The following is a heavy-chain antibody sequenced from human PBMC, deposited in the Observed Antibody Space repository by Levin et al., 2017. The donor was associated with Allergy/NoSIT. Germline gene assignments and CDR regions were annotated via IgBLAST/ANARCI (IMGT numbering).Heavy chain of an antibody. CDR3: AKRKAGASNWYLDL. CDR1: GFIFSSYA. CDR2: ITGNTGTT. J-gene: IGHJ2*01. V-gene: IGHV3-23*01. D-gene: IGHD1-26*01. Sequence: GGSLRLSCVASGFIFSSYAMCWVRQAPGKGLEWVSGITGNTGTTYDADSVRGRFTISRDNSKNTLYLQMNSLRGEDTAVYYCAKRKAGASNWYLDLWGRGTLVTVSS.